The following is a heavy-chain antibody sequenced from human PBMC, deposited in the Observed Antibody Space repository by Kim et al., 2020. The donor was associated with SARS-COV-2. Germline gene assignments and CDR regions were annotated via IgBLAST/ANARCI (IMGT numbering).Heavy chain of an antibody. CDR1: GGTFSSYA. V-gene: IGHV1-69*13. J-gene: IGHJ4*02. Sequence: SVKVSCKASGGTFSSYAISWVRQAPGQGLEWMGGIIPIFGTANYAQKFQGRVTITADESTSTAYMELSSLRSEDTAVYYCARDRDYYDSSGYYPPSLDYWGQGTLVTVSS. CDR2: IIPIFGTA. D-gene: IGHD3-22*01. CDR3: ARDRDYYDSSGYYPPSLDY.